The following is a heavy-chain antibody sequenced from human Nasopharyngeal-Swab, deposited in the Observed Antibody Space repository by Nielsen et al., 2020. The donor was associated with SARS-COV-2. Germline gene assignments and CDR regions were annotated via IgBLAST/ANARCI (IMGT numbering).Heavy chain of an antibody. Sequence: ASVQVSCKASGYTFTSYSMHWVRQAPGQRLEWMGWINAGNGNTKYSQKFQGRVTITRDTSASTAYMELSSLSSEDTAVYYCARGVVAVAGPDFDYWGQGTLVTVSS. CDR1: GYTFTSYS. V-gene: IGHV1-3*01. CDR3: ARGVVAVAGPDFDY. CDR2: INAGNGNT. D-gene: IGHD6-19*01. J-gene: IGHJ4*02.